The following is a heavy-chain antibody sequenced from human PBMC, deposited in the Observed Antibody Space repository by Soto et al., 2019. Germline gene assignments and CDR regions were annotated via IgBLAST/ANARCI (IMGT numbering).Heavy chain of an antibody. CDR1: GYSFTSYW. CDR3: ASQSDYYDSSGYSRHAFDI. J-gene: IGHJ3*02. D-gene: IGHD3-22*01. CDR2: IDPSDSYT. V-gene: IGHV5-10-1*01. Sequence: GESLKISCKGSGYSFTSYWISWVRQMPGKGLEWMGRIDPSDSYTNYSPSFQGHVTISADKSTSTAYLQWSSLKASDTAMYYCASQSDYYDSSGYSRHAFDIWGQGTMVTVSS.